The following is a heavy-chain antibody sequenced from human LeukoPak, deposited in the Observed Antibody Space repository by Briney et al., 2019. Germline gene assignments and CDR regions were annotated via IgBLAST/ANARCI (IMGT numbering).Heavy chain of an antibody. CDR3: AKYCGGDCDAFDI. J-gene: IGHJ3*02. CDR1: GGSFSGYY. Sequence: SETLSLTCAVYGGSFSGYYWSRIRQPPGKGLEWIGEINHSGSTNYNPSLKSRVTISVDTSKNQFSLKLSSVTAADTAVYYCAKYCGGDCDAFDIWGQGTMVTVSS. V-gene: IGHV4-34*01. CDR2: INHSGST. D-gene: IGHD2-21*02.